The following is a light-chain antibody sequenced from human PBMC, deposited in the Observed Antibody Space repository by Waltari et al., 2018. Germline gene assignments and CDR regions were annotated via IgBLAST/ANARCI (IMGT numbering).Light chain of an antibody. Sequence: SYDLTQPLSVSVALGQTARITCGGNNIGRKNVHWYQQKPGQAPVLVIYRDNNRPSGIPERVSGSNSGNTATLTISRAQAGDEADYYCQVWDSSTVVFGGGTKLTVL. V-gene: IGLV3-9*01. CDR3: QVWDSSTVV. CDR1: NIGRKN. J-gene: IGLJ2*01. CDR2: RDN.